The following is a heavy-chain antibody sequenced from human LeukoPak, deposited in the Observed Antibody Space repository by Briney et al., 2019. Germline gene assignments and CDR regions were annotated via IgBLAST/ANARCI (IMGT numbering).Heavy chain of an antibody. CDR3: ACTTYQLLFPDAFDI. CDR1: GFTFSSYW. D-gene: IGHD2-2*01. CDR2: IKQDGSEK. J-gene: IGHJ3*02. Sequence: PGGSLRLSCAASGFTFSSYWMSWVRQAPGKGLEWVANIKQDGSEKYYVDSVKGRFTISRDNAKNSLYLQMNSLRAEDTAVYYCACTTYQLLFPDAFDIWGQGTMVTVSS. V-gene: IGHV3-7*01.